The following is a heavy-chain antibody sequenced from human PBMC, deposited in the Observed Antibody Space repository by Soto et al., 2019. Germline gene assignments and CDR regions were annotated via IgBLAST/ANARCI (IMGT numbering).Heavy chain of an antibody. D-gene: IGHD7-27*01. V-gene: IGHV4-59*08. CDR3: ARPGRDWGSLEY. Sequence: WTWIRQPPGKGLEWIAFIYYGGSINYNPSLKSRVTISVDTSKNQFSLNLNSVTAADTAVYYCARPGRDWGSLEYWGQGTRVTVSS. J-gene: IGHJ4*02. CDR2: IYYGGSI.